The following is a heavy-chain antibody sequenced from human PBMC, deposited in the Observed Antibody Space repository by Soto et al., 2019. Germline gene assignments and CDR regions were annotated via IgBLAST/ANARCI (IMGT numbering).Heavy chain of an antibody. V-gene: IGHV3-9*01. CDR3: AKGRGYSYADAFDI. Sequence: EVQLVESGGGLVQPGRSLRLSCAASGFTFDDYAMHWVRQALGKGLEWVSGISWNSGSIGYADSVKGRFTISRDNAKNSLYLQMNSLRAEDTALYYCAKGRGYSYADAFDIWGQGTMVTVSS. CDR2: ISWNSGSI. J-gene: IGHJ3*02. CDR1: GFTFDDYA. D-gene: IGHD5-18*01.